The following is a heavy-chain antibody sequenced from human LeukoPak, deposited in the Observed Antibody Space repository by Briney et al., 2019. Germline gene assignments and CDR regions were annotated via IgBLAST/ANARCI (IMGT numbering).Heavy chain of an antibody. V-gene: IGHV1-18*04. CDR3: ARSEWTYFDY. CDR1: XXTXTSYG. J-gene: IGHJ4*02. Sequence: CKXXXXTXTSYGISWVRQAPGQGLEWMGWISAYNGNTNYAQKLQGRVTMTTDTSTSTAYMELRSLRSDDTAVYYCARSEWTYFDYWGQGTLVTVSS. CDR2: ISAYNGNT. D-gene: IGHD3-3*01.